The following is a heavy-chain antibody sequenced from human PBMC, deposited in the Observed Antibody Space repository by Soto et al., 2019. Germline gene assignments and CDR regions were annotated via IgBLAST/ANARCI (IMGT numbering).Heavy chain of an antibody. D-gene: IGHD1-26*01. CDR3: ARDGDSGRWAAPRSGMDV. Sequence: EVQLVESGGGLVKPGGSLRLSCAASGFTFSSYSMNWVRQAPGKGLEWVSSISSSSSYIYYADSVKGRFTISRDNAKNSLYLQMNSLRAEDTAVYYCARDGDSGRWAAPRSGMDVWGQGTTVTVSS. V-gene: IGHV3-21*01. CDR1: GFTFSSYS. J-gene: IGHJ6*02. CDR2: ISSSSSYI.